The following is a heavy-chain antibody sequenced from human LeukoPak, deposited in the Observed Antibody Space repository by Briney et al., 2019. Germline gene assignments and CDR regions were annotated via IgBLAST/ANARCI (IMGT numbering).Heavy chain of an antibody. V-gene: IGHV4-34*01. D-gene: IGHD6-13*01. J-gene: IGHJ4*02. CDR1: GGSFSGYY. CDR3: ARDREEVGNIAARRGDFDY. Sequence: SETLSLTCAVYGGSFSGYYWSWIRQPPGKGLEWIGEINHSGSTNYNPSLKSRVTISVDTSKNRFSLKLSSVTAADTAVYYCARDREEVGNIAARRGDFDYWGQGTLVTVSS. CDR2: INHSGST.